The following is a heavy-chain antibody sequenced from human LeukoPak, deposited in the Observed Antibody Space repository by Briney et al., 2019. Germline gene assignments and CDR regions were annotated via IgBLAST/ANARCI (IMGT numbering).Heavy chain of an antibody. CDR2: IYTSGST. V-gene: IGHV4-4*09. CDR3: ARLRARPLNWFDP. CDR1: GGSISSYY. Sequence: PSETLSLTCTVSGGSISSYYWSWIRQPPGKGLEWIGYIYTSGSTNYNPSLKSRVTISVDTSKNQFSLKLSSVTAADTAVYYCARLRARPLNWFDPWGQGTLVTVSS. J-gene: IGHJ5*02. D-gene: IGHD6-6*01.